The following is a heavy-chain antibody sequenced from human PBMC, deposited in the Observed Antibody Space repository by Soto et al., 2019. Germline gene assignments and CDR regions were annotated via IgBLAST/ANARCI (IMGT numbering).Heavy chain of an antibody. D-gene: IGHD1-26*01. V-gene: IGHV4-59*12. J-gene: IGHJ4*02. CDR1: SGSISGFY. Sequence: SETLSLTCSVSSGSISGFYWTWIRQPPGKILEWIGYIHYSGRTDYNPSLTSRATMSVDTSKNQFSLNLKSITAADTAVYYCVRVGVGIGNHFDSWGRGTLVTVSS. CDR2: IHYSGRT. CDR3: VRVGVGIGNHFDS.